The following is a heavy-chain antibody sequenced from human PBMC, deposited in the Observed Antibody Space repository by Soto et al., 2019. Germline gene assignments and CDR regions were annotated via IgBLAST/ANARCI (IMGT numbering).Heavy chain of an antibody. CDR3: ARDRLYSSGWYYFDY. V-gene: IGHV4-31*03. D-gene: IGHD6-19*01. J-gene: IGHJ4*02. CDR2: IYYSGST. CDR1: GGSISSGGYY. Sequence: PSETLSLTCTVSGGSISSGGYYWSWIRQHPGKGLEWIGYIYYSGSTYYNPSLKSRVTISVDTSKNQFSLKLSSVTAADTAVYYCARDRLYSSGWYYFDYWGQGTLVTVSS.